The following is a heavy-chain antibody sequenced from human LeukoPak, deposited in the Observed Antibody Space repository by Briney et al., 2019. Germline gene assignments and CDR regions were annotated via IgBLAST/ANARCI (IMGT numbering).Heavy chain of an antibody. J-gene: IGHJ4*02. Sequence: PGRSLRLSCAASGFTFSNYAMSWVRQAPGKGLEWVSAISGSGGSTYYADSVKGRFTISRDNSKNTLYLQMNSLRAEDTAVYYCAKKMGYSYGYPGSYWGQGTLVTVSS. D-gene: IGHD5-18*01. CDR1: GFTFSNYA. V-gene: IGHV3-23*01. CDR3: AKKMGYSYGYPGSY. CDR2: ISGSGGST.